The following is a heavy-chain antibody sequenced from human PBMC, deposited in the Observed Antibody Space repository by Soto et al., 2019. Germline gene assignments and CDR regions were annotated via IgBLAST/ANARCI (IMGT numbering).Heavy chain of an antibody. CDR3: ARAWGPRYCSSTSCYVGIHFDY. Sequence: TLSLTCTVSGGSISSGGYYWSWIRQHPGKGLEWIGYIYYSGSTYYNPSLKSRVTISVDTSKNQFSLKLSSVTAADAAVYYCARAWGPRYCSSTSCYVGIHFDYWGQGTLVTVSS. D-gene: IGHD2-2*01. V-gene: IGHV4-31*03. CDR1: GGSISSGGYY. J-gene: IGHJ4*02. CDR2: IYYSGST.